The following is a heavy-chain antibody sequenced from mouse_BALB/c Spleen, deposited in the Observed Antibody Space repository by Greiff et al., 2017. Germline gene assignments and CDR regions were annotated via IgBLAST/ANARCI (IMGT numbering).Heavy chain of an antibody. V-gene: IGHV5-6*01. CDR3: ARRGVVATDY. CDR2: ISSGGSYT. Sequence: EVHLVESGGDLVKPGGSLKLSCAASGFTFSSYGMSWVRQTPDKRLEWVATISSGGSYTYYPDSVKGRFTISRDNAKNTLYLQMSSLKSEDTAMYYCARRGVVATDYWGQGTTLTVSS. J-gene: IGHJ2*01. CDR1: GFTFSSYG. D-gene: IGHD1-1*01.